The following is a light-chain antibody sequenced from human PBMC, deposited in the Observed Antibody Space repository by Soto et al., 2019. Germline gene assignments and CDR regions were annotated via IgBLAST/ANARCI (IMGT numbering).Light chain of an antibody. CDR1: QSVSTY. V-gene: IGKV3-11*01. J-gene: IGKJ5*01. Sequence: EIELTQSPATLSLSPGERATLSCRASQSVSTYLAWYQQKPGQAPRLLIYDASNRATGIPARFSGSGSGTDFTLTISSLDPEDFAVYYCHQRIYGITFGQVTGLEI. CDR3: HQRIYGIT. CDR2: DAS.